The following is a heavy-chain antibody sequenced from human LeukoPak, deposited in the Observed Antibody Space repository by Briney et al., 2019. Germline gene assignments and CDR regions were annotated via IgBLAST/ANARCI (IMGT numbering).Heavy chain of an antibody. V-gene: IGHV1-69*13. Sequence: SVKVSCKASGGTFSSYAISWVRQAPGQGLEWMGGIIPIFGTANYAQKFQGRVTITADESTSTAYMELSSLRSEDTAVYYCARDWDSEVFWFDPWGQGTLVTVPS. CDR2: IIPIFGTA. J-gene: IGHJ5*02. CDR3: ARDWDSEVFWFDP. CDR1: GGTFSSYA. D-gene: IGHD1-14*01.